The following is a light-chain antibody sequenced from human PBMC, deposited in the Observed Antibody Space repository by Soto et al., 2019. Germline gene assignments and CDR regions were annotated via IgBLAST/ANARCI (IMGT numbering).Light chain of an antibody. J-gene: IGLJ1*01. V-gene: IGLV1-44*01. CDR3: AAWDDSLNASYV. CDR2: SNN. CDR1: SSNIGSNT. Sequence: QSVLTQPPSASGTPGQRVTISCSGSSSNIGSNTVNWYQQLPGTAPKLLIYSNNQRPSGVHDRFSGSKSGTSASLAISGLQSEDEADYYCAAWDDSLNASYVFGTGTKLTVL.